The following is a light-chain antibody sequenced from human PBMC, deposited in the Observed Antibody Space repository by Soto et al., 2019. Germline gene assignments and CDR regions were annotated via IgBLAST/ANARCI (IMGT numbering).Light chain of an antibody. J-gene: IGLJ1*01. CDR2: EVS. CDR3: SSYTSTTTYV. CDR1: SSDVGGYNY. V-gene: IGLV2-14*01. Sequence: QSVLTQPASVSGSPGQSITISCTGTSSDVGGYNYVSWYQHNPGKAPKLMIYEVSDRPSGFSNLFSGSKSGNTASFTISGLQAEDEADYYCSSYTSTTTYVFGTGTKVTVL.